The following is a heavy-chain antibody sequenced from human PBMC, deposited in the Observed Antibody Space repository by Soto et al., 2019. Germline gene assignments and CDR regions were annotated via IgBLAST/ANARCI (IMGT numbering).Heavy chain of an antibody. Sequence: QVQLVQSGAEVKKPGSSVQVSCKASGGTFSSYAISWVRQAPGQGLEWMGGIIPIFGTANYAQKFQGRVKITADESTSTAYMELSSLRSKDTAVYYCARDVGSAAQNLFDPWGQGTLVTVSS. CDR2: IIPIFGTA. CDR3: ARDVGSAAQNLFDP. J-gene: IGHJ5*02. CDR1: GGTFSSYA. D-gene: IGHD6-25*01. V-gene: IGHV1-69*01.